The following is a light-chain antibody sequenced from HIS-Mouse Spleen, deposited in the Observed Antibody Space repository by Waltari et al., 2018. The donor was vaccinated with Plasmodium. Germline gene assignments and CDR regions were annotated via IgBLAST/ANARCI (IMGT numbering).Light chain of an antibody. CDR3: QQYNSYSWT. Sequence: DIQMTHPPSPLSASVDDRATITCRASQSISSWYAWYQQKPGKAPKLLIYKATSLESGVPSRFSGSGSGTEFTLTISSLQPDDIATYYCQQYNSYSWTFGQGTKVEIK. V-gene: IGKV1-5*03. J-gene: IGKJ1*01. CDR2: KAT. CDR1: QSISSW.